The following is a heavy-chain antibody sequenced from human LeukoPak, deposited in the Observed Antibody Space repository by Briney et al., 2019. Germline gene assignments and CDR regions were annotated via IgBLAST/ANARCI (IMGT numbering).Heavy chain of an antibody. Sequence: ASLKVSCKAFGFSLTSNYMHWVRQAPGQGLEWLGLINPRDDSTDYAQKLRGRVTVTRDTSTNTVYMQLSGLRSEDTAMYFCAREIEPDGKTFDYWGQGALVTVSS. J-gene: IGHJ4*02. V-gene: IGHV1-46*01. CDR2: INPRDDST. CDR3: AREIEPDGKTFDY. CDR1: GFSLTSNY. D-gene: IGHD5-24*01.